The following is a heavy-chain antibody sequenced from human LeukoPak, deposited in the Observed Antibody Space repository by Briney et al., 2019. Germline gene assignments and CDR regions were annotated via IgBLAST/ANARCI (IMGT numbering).Heavy chain of an antibody. Sequence: GGALRLSCAASGFTFSSYWMSWVRQAPGKGLEWVANIKEDGSEKYYVDSVKGRFTISRDNGKNSLYLQMNSLRAEDTAVYYCARTLAARHTSGYIDYWGQGTLVTVSS. V-gene: IGHV3-7*01. D-gene: IGHD3-22*01. CDR2: IKEDGSEK. J-gene: IGHJ4*02. CDR3: ARTLAARHTSGYIDY. CDR1: GFTFSSYW.